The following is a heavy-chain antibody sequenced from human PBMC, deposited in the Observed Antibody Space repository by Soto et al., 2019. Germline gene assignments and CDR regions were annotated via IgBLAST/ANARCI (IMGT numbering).Heavy chain of an antibody. J-gene: IGHJ5*02. CDR1: GGSFSGYY. CDR2: INHSGST. Sequence: SETLSLTCAVYGGSFSGYYWSWIRQPPGKGLEWIGEINHSGSTNYNPSLKSRVTISVDTSKNQFSLKLSSVTAADTAVYYCARGRYSSSWYLVLWWFDPWGQGTLVTVSS. V-gene: IGHV4-34*01. CDR3: ARGRYSSSWYLVLWWFDP. D-gene: IGHD6-13*01.